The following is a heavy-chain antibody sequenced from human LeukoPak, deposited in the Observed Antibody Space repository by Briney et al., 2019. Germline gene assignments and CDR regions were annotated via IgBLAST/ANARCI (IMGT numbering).Heavy chain of an antibody. V-gene: IGHV5-51*01. J-gene: IGHJ4*02. CDR3: ARGPTSLSKPDYFDY. Sequence: GEDLEIYCKGSCYSFTSYWIGWVRQMPGEGLEWMGIMYSDDSDTRYTPSFQGQVAISADKTISTDYLQWSSPKASDTAMYYCARGPTSLSKPDYFDYWGQGTLVTVSS. CDR2: MYSDDSDT. CDR1: CYSFTSYW. D-gene: IGHD4-11*01.